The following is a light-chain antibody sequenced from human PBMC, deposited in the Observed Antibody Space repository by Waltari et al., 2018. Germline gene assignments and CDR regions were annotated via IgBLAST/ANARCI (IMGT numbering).Light chain of an antibody. J-gene: IGLJ2*01. Sequence: QSALTQPASVSGSPGQSITISCTGTSTDVGIYNLVSWYQQHPTKVPKLIIYEVSKRPSGVSNRFSCSKSGSTASLTISGLQAEDEADYYCSSYAGSGTSVVFGGGTKLTIL. CDR2: EVS. CDR1: STDVGIYNL. CDR3: SSYAGSGTSVV. V-gene: IGLV2-23*02.